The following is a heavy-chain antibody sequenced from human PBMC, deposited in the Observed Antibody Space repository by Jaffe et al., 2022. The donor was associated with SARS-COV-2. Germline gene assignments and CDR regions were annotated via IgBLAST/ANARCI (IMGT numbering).Heavy chain of an antibody. Sequence: EVQLVESGGGLVKPGGSLRLSCAASGSPFTPYTMNWVRQAPGKGLEWVSSISSNSLYINYADSVKGRFSISRDNAKGSLYLQMNNLRAEDTALYYCARDRTYGSETSPFYYYYYYMDVWGKGTTVTVSS. CDR1: GSPFTPYT. CDR3: ARDRTYGSETSPFYYYYYYMDV. V-gene: IGHV3-21*02. D-gene: IGHD3-10*01. J-gene: IGHJ6*03. CDR2: ISSNSLYI.